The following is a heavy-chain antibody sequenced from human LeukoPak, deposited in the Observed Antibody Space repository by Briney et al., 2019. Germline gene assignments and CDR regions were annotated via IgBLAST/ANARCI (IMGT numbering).Heavy chain of an antibody. D-gene: IGHD2-15*01. Sequence: GGSLRLSCAASGFTFSSYSMNWVRQAPGEGLEWVSYISSSSSTIYYADSVKGRFTISRDNAKNSLYLQMNSLRAEDTAVYYCARDGYCSGGSCFNWFDPWGQGTLVTVSS. J-gene: IGHJ5*02. V-gene: IGHV3-48*04. CDR1: GFTFSSYS. CDR2: ISSSSSTI. CDR3: ARDGYCSGGSCFNWFDP.